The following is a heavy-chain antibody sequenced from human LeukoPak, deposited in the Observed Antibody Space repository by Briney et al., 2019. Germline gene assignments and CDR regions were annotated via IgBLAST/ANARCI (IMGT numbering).Heavy chain of an antibody. J-gene: IGHJ5*02. CDR2: ISSSSSYI. CDR3: ARHDDSGSYYETLPINWFDP. D-gene: IGHD1-26*01. Sequence: PGGSLRLSCAASGFTFSSYSMNWVRQAPGKGLEWVSSISSSSSYIYYADSVKGRFTISRDNAKKSLYLQMNSLRAEDTAVYYCARHDDSGSYYETLPINWFDPWGQGTLVTVSS. V-gene: IGHV3-21*01. CDR1: GFTFSSYS.